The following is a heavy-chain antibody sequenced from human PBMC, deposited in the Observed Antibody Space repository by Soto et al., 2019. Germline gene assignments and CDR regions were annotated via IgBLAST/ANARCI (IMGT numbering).Heavy chain of an antibody. Sequence: QVQLQESGPGLVKPSQTLSLTCSVSGGSINSGVYFWNWIRQHPGKGLEWIGYIYHSGTSYYNPSIKSRATISVDTSERQFSLTLSSVTAADTAVYYCARAGDYGDYSFDYWGQGTLVTVSS. J-gene: IGHJ4*02. CDR2: IYHSGTS. CDR3: ARAGDYGDYSFDY. CDR1: GGSINSGVYF. D-gene: IGHD4-17*01. V-gene: IGHV4-31*03.